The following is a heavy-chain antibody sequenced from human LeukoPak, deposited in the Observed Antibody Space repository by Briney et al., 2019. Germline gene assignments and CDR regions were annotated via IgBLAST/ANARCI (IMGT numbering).Heavy chain of an antibody. V-gene: IGHV4-4*07. CDR1: GDSISSYY. D-gene: IGHD3-10*01. CDR2: IDTSETT. Sequence: TSETLSLTCTVSGDSISSYYWSWIRQPAGKGLEWVGRIDTSETTNYNPSLKGRVTMSVDTSKNQFSLKLSSVTAADTAVYYCARGCGRYYYGSGSYLLPPLFYFDYWGQGTLVTVSS. J-gene: IGHJ4*02. CDR3: ARGCGRYYYGSGSYLLPPLFYFDY.